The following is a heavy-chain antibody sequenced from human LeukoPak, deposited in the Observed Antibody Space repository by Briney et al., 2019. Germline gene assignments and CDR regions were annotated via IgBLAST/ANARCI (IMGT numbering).Heavy chain of an antibody. J-gene: IGHJ4*02. Sequence: GGSLRLSCAASGFTFSSYSMNWVRQAPGKGLEWVSSISSSSSYIYYADSVKGRFTISSDNAKNSLYLQMNSLRAEDTAVYYCARADGIDYFDYWGQGTLVTVSS. V-gene: IGHV3-21*01. CDR3: ARADGIDYFDY. CDR2: ISSSSSYI. CDR1: GFTFSSYS.